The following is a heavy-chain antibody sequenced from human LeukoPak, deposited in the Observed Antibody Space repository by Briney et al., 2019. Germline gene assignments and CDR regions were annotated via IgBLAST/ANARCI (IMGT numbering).Heavy chain of an antibody. J-gene: IGHJ3*02. D-gene: IGHD3-22*01. V-gene: IGHV3-48*02. CDR1: GFTFSSYS. CDR2: ISSSSSTI. Sequence: GGSLRLSCAASGFTFSSYSMNWVRQAPGKGLEWVSYISSSSSTIYYADSVKGRFTISRDNAKNSLYLQMNSLRDEDTAVYYCARDRNYYDSSGYFPAFDIWGQGTMVTVSS. CDR3: ARDRNYYDSSGYFPAFDI.